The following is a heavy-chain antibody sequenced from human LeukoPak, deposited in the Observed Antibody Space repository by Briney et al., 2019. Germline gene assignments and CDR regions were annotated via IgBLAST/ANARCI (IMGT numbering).Heavy chain of an antibody. CDR3: ARGYSYGFGEVWHYYYYYGMDV. D-gene: IGHD5-18*01. CDR1: GGTFSSYA. J-gene: IGHJ6*02. Sequence: SVEVSCKASGGTFSSYAISWVRQAPGQGLEWMGGIIPIFGTANYAQKFQGRVTITADESTSTAYMELSSLRSEDTAVYYCARGYSYGFGEVWHYYYYYGMDVWGQGTTVTVS. V-gene: IGHV1-69*13. CDR2: IIPIFGTA.